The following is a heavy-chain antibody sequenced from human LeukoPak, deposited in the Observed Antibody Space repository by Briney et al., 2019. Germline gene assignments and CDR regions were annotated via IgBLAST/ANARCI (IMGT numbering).Heavy chain of an antibody. CDR3: ARHSSWYGTLHN. J-gene: IGHJ4*02. D-gene: IGHD6-13*01. CDR1: GGSVSNSSYY. V-gene: IGHV4-39*01. Sequence: SETLSPSCTVSGGSVSNSSYYWGWIRQPPGKGLEWIGSIYFPGTTYYNPSLKSRVTISIDTAKNQFSLKLTAVTAADTAVYYYARHSSWYGTLHNWGQGTLVTVSS. CDR2: IYFPGTT.